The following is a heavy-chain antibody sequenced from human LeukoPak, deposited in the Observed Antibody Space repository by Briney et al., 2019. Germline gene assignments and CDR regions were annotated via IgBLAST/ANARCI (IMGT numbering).Heavy chain of an antibody. CDR3: ARGLYSSSWYYFDY. J-gene: IGHJ4*02. CDR2: IYSGGST. CDR1: GFTVSSNY. V-gene: IGHV3-53*01. Sequence: PGGSLRLSCAASGFTVSSNYMSWVRQAPGKGLEWVSVIYSGGSTYYADSVKGRFTISRDNSKNTLYLQMNSLRAEDTAVYYCARGLYSSSWYYFDYWGQGTLVTVSS. D-gene: IGHD6-13*01.